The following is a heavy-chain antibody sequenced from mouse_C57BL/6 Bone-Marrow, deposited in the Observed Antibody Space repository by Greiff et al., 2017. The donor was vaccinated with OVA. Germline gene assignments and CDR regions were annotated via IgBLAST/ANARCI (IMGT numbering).Heavy chain of an antibody. D-gene: IGHD2-2*01. CDR3: AREVYGYDEGFAY. V-gene: IGHV1-59*01. CDR1: GYTFTSYW. Sequence: QVQLQQSGAELVRPGTSVKLSCKASGYTFTSYWMHWVKQRPGQGLEWIGVIDPSDSYTNYNQKFKGKATLTVDTSSSTAYMQLSSLTSEDSAVYYCAREVYGYDEGFAYWGQGTLVTVSA. CDR2: IDPSDSYT. J-gene: IGHJ3*01.